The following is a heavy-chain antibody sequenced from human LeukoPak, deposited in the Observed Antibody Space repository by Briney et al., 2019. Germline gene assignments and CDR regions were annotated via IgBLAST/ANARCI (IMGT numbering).Heavy chain of an antibody. J-gene: IGHJ4*02. D-gene: IGHD6-6*01. CDR1: GFTFSSYW. CDR2: IKQDGSER. V-gene: IGHV3-7*01. Sequence: QPGGSLRLSCAASGFTFSSYWMSWVRQAPGKGLEWVANIKQDGSERYYVDSVKGRFTISRDNAKNSLYLQMNSLRAEDTAVYYCARGYSSSSWGYWGQGTLVTVSS. CDR3: ARGYSSSSWGY.